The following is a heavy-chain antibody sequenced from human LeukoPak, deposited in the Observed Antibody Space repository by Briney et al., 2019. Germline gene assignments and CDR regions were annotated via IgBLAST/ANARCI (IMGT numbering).Heavy chain of an antibody. J-gene: IGHJ5*01. CDR1: GFAFSFYA. Sequence: GGSLRLSCAASGFAFSFYAMSWLRQPPGKGLEWVSTINANSGTTSYAASVRGRFTISRDNSKNTLYLQVNALRADDTATYYCAKPISGGLAVTADWFHPWGQGTLVVVSS. V-gene: IGHV3-23*01. CDR2: INANSGTT. CDR3: AKPISGGLAVTADWFHP. D-gene: IGHD6-19*01.